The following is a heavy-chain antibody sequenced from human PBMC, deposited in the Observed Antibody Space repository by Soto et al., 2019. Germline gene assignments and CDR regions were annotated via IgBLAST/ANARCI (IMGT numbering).Heavy chain of an antibody. D-gene: IGHD2-21*02. CDR3: AREGDFPYYYYGMDF. Sequence: QVHLVQSGAEVKKPGASVKVSCKTSGYTFTRYGISWVRQAPGQGLEWMGWISGYDGRTNFAQKVQDRVNMTTDTSTSTVYMERRSLSSDDTAVYYCAREGDFPYYYYGMDFWGQGTTVTVSS. J-gene: IGHJ6*02. V-gene: IGHV1-18*01. CDR2: ISGYDGRT. CDR1: GYTFTRYG.